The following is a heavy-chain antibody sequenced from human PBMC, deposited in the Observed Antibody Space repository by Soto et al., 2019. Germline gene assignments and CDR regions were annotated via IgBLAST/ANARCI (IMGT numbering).Heavy chain of an antibody. CDR3: ARQSSITFDY. D-gene: IGHD1-20*01. V-gene: IGHV1-3*01. J-gene: IGHJ4*02. Sequence: GASVKVSCKASGYSFTNFPINCVRQSPGQRLEWMGWINGGNGNTQYSQKFQGRVIISRDTSASTAYMELSSLRSEDTAVYYCARQSSITFDYWGLGTLVTVSS. CDR2: INGGNGNT. CDR1: GYSFTNFP.